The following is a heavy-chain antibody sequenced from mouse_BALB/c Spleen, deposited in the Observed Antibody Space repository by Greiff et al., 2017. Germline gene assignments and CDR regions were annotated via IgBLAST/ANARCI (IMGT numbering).Heavy chain of an antibody. J-gene: IGHJ4*01. CDR1: GYTFTSYY. V-gene: IGHV1S81*02. Sequence: VKLMESGAELVKPGASVKLSCKASGYTFTSYYMYWVKQRPGQGLEWIGEINPSNGGTNFNEKFKSKATLTVDKSSSTAYMQLSSLTSEDSAVYYCTRRVGMDYWGQGTSVTVSS. CDR3: TRRVGMDY. CDR2: INPSNGGT. D-gene: IGHD1-1*02.